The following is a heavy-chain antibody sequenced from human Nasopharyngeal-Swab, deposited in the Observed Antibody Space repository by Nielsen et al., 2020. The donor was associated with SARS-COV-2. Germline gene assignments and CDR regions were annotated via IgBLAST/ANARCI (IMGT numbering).Heavy chain of an antibody. Sequence: ASVKASCKVSGYTLTELSMHWVRQAPGKGLEWMGGFDPEDGETIYAQKFQGRVTMTEDTSTDTAYMELSSLRSEDTAVYYCATGPAVVVPAAIDYWGQGTLVTVSS. CDR1: GYTLTELS. D-gene: IGHD2-2*02. CDR2: FDPEDGET. CDR3: ATGPAVVVPAAIDY. J-gene: IGHJ4*02. V-gene: IGHV1-24*01.